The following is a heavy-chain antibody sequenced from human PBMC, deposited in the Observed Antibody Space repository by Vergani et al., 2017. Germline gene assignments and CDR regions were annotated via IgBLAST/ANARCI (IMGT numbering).Heavy chain of an antibody. CDR3: ARDTRGPEGADY. CDR2: ISTSSSYI. D-gene: IGHD1-14*01. CDR1: GFTFSTYA. Sequence: EVQLVESGGGLVKPGGSLRLSCAASGFTFSTYAMNWVRQAPGKGLEWVSSISTSSSYIYYADSVKGRFTISRDNAKNSLYLQMNNLRAEDTAFYYCARDTRGPEGADYWGQGTLVTVSS. V-gene: IGHV3-21*02. J-gene: IGHJ4*02.